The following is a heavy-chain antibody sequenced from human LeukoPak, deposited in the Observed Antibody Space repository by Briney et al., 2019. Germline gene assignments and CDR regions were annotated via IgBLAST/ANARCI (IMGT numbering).Heavy chain of an antibody. CDR3: AKATGTFYYFDY. V-gene: IGHV3-9*01. J-gene: IGHJ4*02. Sequence: GGSLRLSCAASGFTFDDYAMHWVRQAPGKGLEWVSGISWKSGSIGYADSVKGRFTISRDNAKNTLYLQMNSLRAEDTAVYYCAKATGTFYYFDYWGQGTLVTVSS. CDR2: ISWKSGSI. CDR1: GFTFDDYA. D-gene: IGHD1-1*01.